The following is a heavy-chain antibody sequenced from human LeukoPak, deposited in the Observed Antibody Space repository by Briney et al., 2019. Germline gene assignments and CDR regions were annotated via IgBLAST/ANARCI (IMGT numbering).Heavy chain of an antibody. J-gene: IGHJ4*02. D-gene: IGHD2-2*01. Sequence: GGSLKLSCAASGFTFSSYGMHWVRQAPGKGLEWVAVISYDGSNKYYADSVKGRFTISRDNSKNTLYLQMNSLRAEDTAVYYCAKERGSTDVRYYFDYWAQGTLVTVSS. V-gene: IGHV3-30*18. CDR3: AKERGSTDVRYYFDY. CDR1: GFTFSSYG. CDR2: ISYDGSNK.